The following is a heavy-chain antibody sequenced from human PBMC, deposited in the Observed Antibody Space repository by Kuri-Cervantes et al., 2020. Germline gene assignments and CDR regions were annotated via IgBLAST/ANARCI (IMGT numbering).Heavy chain of an antibody. J-gene: IGHJ3*02. Sequence: ESLKISCAVYGGSFSGYYWSWIRQPPGKGLEWIGEINHSGSTNYNPSLKSRVTISVDTSKNQFSLKLSSVTAADTAVYYCARGATMVRGVLMGAFDIWGQGTMVTVSS. CDR1: GGSFSGYY. V-gene: IGHV4-34*01. D-gene: IGHD3-10*01. CDR3: ARGATMVRGVLMGAFDI. CDR2: INHSGST.